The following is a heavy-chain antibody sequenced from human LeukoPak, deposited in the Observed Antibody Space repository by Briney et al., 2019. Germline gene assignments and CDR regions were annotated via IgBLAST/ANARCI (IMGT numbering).Heavy chain of an antibody. CDR3: ARRRWGYSYGYFWFDP. Sequence: SETLSLTCTVSGGSISSGSYYWSWIRQPAGKGLEWIGRIYTSGSTNYNPSLKSRVTISVDTSKNQFSLKLSSVTAADTAVYYCARRRWGYSYGYFWFDPWGQGTLVTVSS. V-gene: IGHV4-61*02. D-gene: IGHD5-18*01. CDR1: GGSISSGSYY. J-gene: IGHJ5*02. CDR2: IYTSGST.